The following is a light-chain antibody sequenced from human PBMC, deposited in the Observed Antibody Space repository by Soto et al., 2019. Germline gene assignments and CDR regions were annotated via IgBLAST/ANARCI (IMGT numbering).Light chain of an antibody. J-gene: IGKJ2*01. V-gene: IGKV1-39*01. CDR3: QQSSNSPMYT. CDR2: AAS. CDR1: QSIAYY. Sequence: DIQMTQSPSSLSASVGDRVTITCRASQSIAYYLNWFQQKPGKAPKLLIYAASSLQSGVPSRFNGSGSGTDFTLTISSLKPEDFATYYCQQSSNSPMYTFGQGTKLYVK.